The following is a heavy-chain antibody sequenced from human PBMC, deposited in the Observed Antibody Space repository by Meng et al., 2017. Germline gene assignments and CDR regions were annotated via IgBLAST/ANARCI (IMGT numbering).Heavy chain of an antibody. J-gene: IGHJ4*02. CDR3: ARAGLSSGWSRELDY. D-gene: IGHD6-19*01. CDR2: INWNGGST. Sequence: GGSLRLSCAASGFTFDDYGMSWVRQAPGKGLEWVSGINWNGGSTGYADSVKGRFTISRDNAKNSLYLQMNSLRAEDTALYYCARAGLSSGWSRELDYWDQGTLVTVSS. CDR1: GFTFDDYG. V-gene: IGHV3-20*04.